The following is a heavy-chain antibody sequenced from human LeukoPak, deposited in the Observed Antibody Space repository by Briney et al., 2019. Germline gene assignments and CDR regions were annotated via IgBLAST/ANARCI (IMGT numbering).Heavy chain of an antibody. CDR3: ARIKTEADNDDY. CDR2: ISSSSTYV. V-gene: IGHV3-21*01. Sequence: PGGSLRLSCAASGFSLSAYTMTWVRQAPGKGLEWVSSISSSSTYVHYADSVKGRFSISRDNAKNSLFLQMDSLRAEDTAVYYCARIKTEADNDDYWGQGTLVTVSS. CDR1: GFSLSAYT. D-gene: IGHD1-1*01. J-gene: IGHJ4*02.